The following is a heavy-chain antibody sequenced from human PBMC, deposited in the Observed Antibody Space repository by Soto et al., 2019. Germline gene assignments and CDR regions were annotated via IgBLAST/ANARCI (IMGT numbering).Heavy chain of an antibody. V-gene: IGHV1-69*01. J-gene: IGHJ5*02. D-gene: IGHD2-15*01. CDR1: GGTFSSYA. Sequence: QVQLGQSGAELKKPGSSVKVSCKASGGTFSSYAISWVRQAPGQGLEWMGGIIPIFGTATYAQKLKGRATITADESTTTDYMELRRLRSEDTAVYYCARGNNGGSCYCCRWFDPWGQGTLVTVSS. CDR2: IIPIFGTA. CDR3: ARGNNGGSCYCCRWFDP.